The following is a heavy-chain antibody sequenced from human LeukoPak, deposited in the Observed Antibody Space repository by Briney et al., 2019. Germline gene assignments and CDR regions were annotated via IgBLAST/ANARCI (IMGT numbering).Heavy chain of an antibody. D-gene: IGHD3-3*01. J-gene: IGHJ4*02. CDR1: GFTFSSYA. V-gene: IGHV3-23*01. CDR3: AKDPSYDFWSGYKVY. CDR2: ISGSGGST. Sequence: GGSLRLSCAASGFTFSSYAMSWVRQAPGKGLEWVSAISGSGGSTYYADSVKGRFTISRDNSKNTLYLQMNSLRAEDTAVYYCAKDPSYDFWSGYKVYWGQGTLVTVSS.